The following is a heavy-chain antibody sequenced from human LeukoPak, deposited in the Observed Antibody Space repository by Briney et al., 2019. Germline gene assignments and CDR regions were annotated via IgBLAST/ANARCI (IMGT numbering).Heavy chain of an antibody. CDR3: ARADRDAFDI. CDR1: GYIFTSYG. J-gene: IGHJ3*02. D-gene: IGHD2-15*01. CDR2: ISAYNGNT. V-gene: IGHV1-18*01. Sequence: ASVKVSCKASGYIFTSYGISWVRQAPGQGLEWMGWISAYNGNTNYAQKLQGRVTMTTDTSTTAAYMELRSLRSDDTAVYYCARADRDAFDIWGQGTMVTVSS.